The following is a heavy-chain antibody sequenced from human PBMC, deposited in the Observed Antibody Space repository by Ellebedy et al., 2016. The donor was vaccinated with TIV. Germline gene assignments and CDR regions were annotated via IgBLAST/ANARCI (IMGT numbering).Heavy chain of an antibody. CDR1: GGSISSYY. Sequence: MPSETLSLTCTVSGGSISSYYWSWIRQPPGKGLEWIGYIYYSGSTNYNPSLKSRVTISVDTSKNQFSLKLSSVTAADTAVYYCARGFWYFDLWGRGTLVTVSS. J-gene: IGHJ2*01. V-gene: IGHV4-59*12. CDR3: ARGFWYFDL. CDR2: IYYSGST.